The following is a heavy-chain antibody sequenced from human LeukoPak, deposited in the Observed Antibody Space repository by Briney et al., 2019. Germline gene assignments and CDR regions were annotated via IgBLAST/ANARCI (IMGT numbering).Heavy chain of an antibody. V-gene: IGHV3-23*01. CDR2: ITDSGKP. J-gene: IGHJ3*02. D-gene: IGHD3-10*01. CDR3: ARVTFNYFGSGDAFDI. Sequence: PGGSLRLSCTASGFSFSTYTMTWVRQAPGKGLEVVSGITDSGKPCYADSVKGRFTISRDNSKNTLYLQMNSLRAEDTAVYYCARVTFNYFGSGDAFDIWGQGTMVTVSS. CDR1: GFSFSTYT.